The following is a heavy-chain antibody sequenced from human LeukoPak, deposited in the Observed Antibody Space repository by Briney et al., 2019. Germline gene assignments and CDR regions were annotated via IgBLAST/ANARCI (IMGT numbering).Heavy chain of an antibody. V-gene: IGHV3-74*01. CDR2: IRSDGGNI. CDR3: VREYPDCGGDCLAY. CDR1: GFIFSHYY. Sequence: GGSLRLSCAASGFIFSHYYMHWVRQAPGKGLVWVSRIRSDGGNIGYADPVKGRFTISRDNAKNTLYLQMNSLRGEDTAVYYCVREYPDCGGDCLAYWGQGTLVTVSS. J-gene: IGHJ4*02. D-gene: IGHD2-21*02.